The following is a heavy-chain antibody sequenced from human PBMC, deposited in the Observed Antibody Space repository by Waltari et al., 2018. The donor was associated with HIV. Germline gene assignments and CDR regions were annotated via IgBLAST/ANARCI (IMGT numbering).Heavy chain of an antibody. V-gene: IGHV4-61*02. CDR1: GGSISSGSYH. CDR2: RYTSGDT. J-gene: IGHJ5*02. CDR3: ARAVVGGYDLGNNWFDP. D-gene: IGHD5-12*01. Sequence: QVQLQESGPGLVKPSQTLSLTCTVSGGSISSGSYHWSWIRQPAGKGLEWTGRRYTSGDTDNNPASKSRATISGDTSKNQFSLKLSAVTAADTAVYYCARAVVGGYDLGNNWFDPWGQGTLVTVSS.